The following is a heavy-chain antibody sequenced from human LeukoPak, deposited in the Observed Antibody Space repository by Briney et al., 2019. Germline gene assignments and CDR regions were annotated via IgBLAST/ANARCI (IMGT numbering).Heavy chain of an antibody. J-gene: IGHJ6*02. CDR3: ARGNVDTAMVTGYYYYYGMDV. Sequence: SETLSLTCTVSGGSISSGCYYWSWIRQPAGKGLEWIGRIYTSGSTNYNPSLKSRVTISVDTSKNQFSLKLSSVTAADTAVYYCARGNVDTAMVTGYYYYYGMDVWGQGTTVTVSS. V-gene: IGHV4-61*02. D-gene: IGHD5-18*01. CDR1: GGSISSGCYY. CDR2: IYTSGST.